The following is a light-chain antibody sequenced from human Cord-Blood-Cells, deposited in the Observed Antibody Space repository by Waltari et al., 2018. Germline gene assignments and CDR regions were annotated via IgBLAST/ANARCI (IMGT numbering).Light chain of an antibody. V-gene: IGKV3-11*01. CDR2: DAS. CDR1: QSVSSY. Sequence: EIVLTQSPATLSLSPGERATLSCRASQSVSSYLAWYQQKPGQAPRLLIYDASNGATGIPARFSGGGSGTDFTLTISSLEPEDFAVYYCQQRSNRPLTFGGGTKVEIK. CDR3: QQRSNRPLT. J-gene: IGKJ4*01.